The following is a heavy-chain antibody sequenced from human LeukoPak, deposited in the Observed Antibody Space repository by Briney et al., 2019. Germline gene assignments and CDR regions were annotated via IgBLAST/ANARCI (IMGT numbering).Heavy chain of an antibody. D-gene: IGHD1-1*01. CDR2: IKDSGRT. CDR3: ARHLGTPGTRGFDY. CDR1: GGSISPNW. J-gene: IGHJ4*02. Sequence: RSSETLSLTCTVSGGSISPNWWSWVRQPPGKGLQWIGEIKDSGRTNYNTSLTGRVAMSIDTSKNQFSLNLTSVTAADTAVYYCARHLGTPGTRGFDYWGQGTLVTVSS. V-gene: IGHV4-4*02.